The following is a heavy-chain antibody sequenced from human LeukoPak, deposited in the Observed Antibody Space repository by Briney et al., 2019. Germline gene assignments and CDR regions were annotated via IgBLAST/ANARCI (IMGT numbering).Heavy chain of an antibody. V-gene: IGHV3-9*01. Sequence: GRSLRLSCAASGFTFDDYAMHWVRQAPGKGLEWVSGISWNSGSIGYADSVKGRFTISRDNAKNSLYLQMNSLRAEDTALYYCAKDIGKDKQQQPSDAFDIWGQGTMVTVSS. CDR3: AKDIGKDKQQQPSDAFDI. D-gene: IGHD6-13*01. CDR2: ISWNSGSI. CDR1: GFTFDDYA. J-gene: IGHJ3*02.